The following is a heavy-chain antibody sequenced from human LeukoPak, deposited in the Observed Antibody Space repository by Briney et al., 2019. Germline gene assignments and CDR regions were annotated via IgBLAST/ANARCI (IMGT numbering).Heavy chain of an antibody. J-gene: IGHJ4*02. V-gene: IGHV3-21*01. CDR1: GFTFSSYS. D-gene: IGHD6-19*01. CDR3: ARAGVAATTRHFDF. Sequence: PGGSLRLSCAASGFTFSSYSMNWVRQAPGKGLEWVSSISSSSSYIYYADSVKGRFTISRDNAKNSLYLQMNSLRAEDTAVYYCARAGVAATTRHFDFWGQGTLVTVSS. CDR2: ISSSSSYI.